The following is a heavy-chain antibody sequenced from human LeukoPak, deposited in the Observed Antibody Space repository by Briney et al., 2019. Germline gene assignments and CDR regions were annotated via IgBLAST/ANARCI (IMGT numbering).Heavy chain of an antibody. J-gene: IGHJ5*02. D-gene: IGHD2-2*01. CDR2: IYYSGST. Sequence: SETLSLTCTVSGGSISSSSYYWGWIRQPPGKGLEWIGSIYYSGSTYYNPSLKSRVTISVDTPKNQFSLKLSSVTAADTAVYYCARDRDCSSTSCQGWFDPWGQGTLVTVSS. CDR3: ARDRDCSSTSCQGWFDP. V-gene: IGHV4-39*07. CDR1: GGSISSSSYY.